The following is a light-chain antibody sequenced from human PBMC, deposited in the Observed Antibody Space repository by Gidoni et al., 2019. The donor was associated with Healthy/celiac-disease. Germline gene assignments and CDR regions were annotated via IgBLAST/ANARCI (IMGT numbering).Light chain of an antibody. CDR2: DAS. V-gene: IGKV3-11*01. J-gene: IGKJ3*01. CDR1: QSVSSY. Sequence: IVLTQSPATLSLSPGERATLSCRASQSVSSYLAWYQQKPGQAPRLLIYDASSRATGIPARFSGSGSGTDFTLTISSLEPEDFAVYYCQQRSNWPPRFGPGTKVDIK. CDR3: QQRSNWPPR.